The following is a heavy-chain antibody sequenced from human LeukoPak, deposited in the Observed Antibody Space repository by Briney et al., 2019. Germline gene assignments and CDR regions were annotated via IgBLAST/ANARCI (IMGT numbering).Heavy chain of an antibody. Sequence: SETLSLTCAVYGGSFSGYDWSWIRQPPGKGLEWIGEINHSGSTNYNPSLKSRVTISVDTSKNQFSLKLSSVTAADTAVYYCASSWYVYWGQGTLVTVSS. CDR3: ASSWYVY. J-gene: IGHJ4*02. D-gene: IGHD6-13*01. CDR2: INHSGST. V-gene: IGHV4-34*01. CDR1: GGSFSGYD.